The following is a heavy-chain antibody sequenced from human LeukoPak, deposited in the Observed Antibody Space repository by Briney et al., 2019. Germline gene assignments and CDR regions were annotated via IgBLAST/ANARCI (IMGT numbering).Heavy chain of an antibody. CDR1: GFTFSSYA. J-gene: IGHJ1*01. CDR2: ISYDGSSK. Sequence: GRSLRLSCAASGFTFSSYAMHWVRQAPGKGLEWAAVISYDGSSKYYADSVKGRFTISRDNSKNTLYLQMNSLRAEDTAVYYCALSLAGSAFQHWGQGTLVTVSS. V-gene: IGHV3-30-3*01. CDR3: ALSLAGSAFQH. D-gene: IGHD6-19*01.